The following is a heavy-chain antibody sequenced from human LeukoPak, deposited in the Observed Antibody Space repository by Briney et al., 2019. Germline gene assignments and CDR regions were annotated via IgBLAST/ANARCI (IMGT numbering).Heavy chain of an antibody. V-gene: IGHV4-38-2*01. D-gene: IGHD3-16*01. CDR3: ARVGYLGPSCGDY. CDR1: GYSISSGYY. J-gene: IGHJ4*02. CDR2: IYHSGST. Sequence: SETLSLTCAVSGYSISSGYYWGWIRQPPGKGLEWIGSIYHSGSTYYNPSLKSRVTISVDTSKNQFSLKLSSVTAADTAVYYCARVGYLGPSCGDYWGQGTLVTVSS.